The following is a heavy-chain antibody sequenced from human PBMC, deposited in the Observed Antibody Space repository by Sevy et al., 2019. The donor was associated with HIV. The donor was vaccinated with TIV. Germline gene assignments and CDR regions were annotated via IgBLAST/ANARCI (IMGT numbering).Heavy chain of an antibody. D-gene: IGHD6-13*01. V-gene: IGHV3-30*02. Sequence: GGSLRLSCTASGFTFSNFGMHWVRQVPGKGLEWVTFIRYDGSDKYYAASVKGRFTISRDDSKNTLYLQMDSLRAEDMAIYYCAKDLAGPGTRYFDYWGQGTLVTVSS. CDR3: AKDLAGPGTRYFDY. J-gene: IGHJ4*02. CDR1: GFTFSNFG. CDR2: IRYDGSDK.